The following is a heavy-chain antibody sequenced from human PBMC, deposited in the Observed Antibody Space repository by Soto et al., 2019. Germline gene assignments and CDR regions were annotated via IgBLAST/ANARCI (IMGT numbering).Heavy chain of an antibody. Sequence: DVQLLESGGHLVQPGGSLRLSCAPSGFTFSSYAMSWFRQDPGKWLEWVSRVSAGGDMTYYSDSVKGRFTISRDNSNNAMFLQMNGLRIEDTALYYCARGDRGGSGSPATYYYSGLDVWGQGTTVTV. CDR2: VSAGGDMT. D-gene: IGHD3-10*01. CDR1: GFTFSSYA. V-gene: IGHV3-23*01. CDR3: ARGDRGGSGSPATYYYSGLDV. J-gene: IGHJ6*02.